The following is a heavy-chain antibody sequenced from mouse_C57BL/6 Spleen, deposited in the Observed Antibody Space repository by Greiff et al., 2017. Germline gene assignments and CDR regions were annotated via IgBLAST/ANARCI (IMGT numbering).Heavy chain of an antibody. J-gene: IGHJ4*01. V-gene: IGHV1-82*01. CDR1: GYAFSSSW. CDR2: IYPGDGDT. Sequence: QVQLQQSGPELVKPGASVKISCKASGYAFSSSWMNWVKQRPGKGLEWIGRIYPGDGDTNYNGKFKGKATLTADKSSSTAYMQLSSLTSEDSAVYFCACDYGYAMEYWGKGASVTVS. CDR3: ACDYGYAMEY. D-gene: IGHD2-4*01.